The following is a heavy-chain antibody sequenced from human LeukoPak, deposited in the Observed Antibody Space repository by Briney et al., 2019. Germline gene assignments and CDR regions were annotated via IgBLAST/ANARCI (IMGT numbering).Heavy chain of an antibody. Sequence: GGSLRLSCAASGFTFSSYSMNWVRQAPGKGLEWVSSISSSSSYISYADSVKGRFTISRDNAKNSLYLQMNSLRGEDTAVYYCARGDSSGYYSSFDYWGQGTLVTVSS. CDR3: ARGDSSGYYSSFDY. J-gene: IGHJ4*02. V-gene: IGHV3-21*01. CDR1: GFTFSSYS. D-gene: IGHD3-22*01. CDR2: ISSSSSYI.